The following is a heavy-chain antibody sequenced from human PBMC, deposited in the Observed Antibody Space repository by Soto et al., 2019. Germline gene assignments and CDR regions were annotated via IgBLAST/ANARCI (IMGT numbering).Heavy chain of an antibody. CDR3: TRHLEVVAATGVYYYYMDV. V-gene: IGHV3-73*01. CDR1: VLPFSGSA. D-gene: IGHD2-15*01. J-gene: IGHJ6*03. Sequence: GGSLRLSCAASVLPFSGSAMHWVRQASGKGLEWVGRIRSKANSYATAYAASVKGRFTISRDDSKNTAYLQMNSLKTEDTAVYYCTRHLEVVAATGVYYYYMDVWGKGTTVTVSS. CDR2: IRSKANSYAT.